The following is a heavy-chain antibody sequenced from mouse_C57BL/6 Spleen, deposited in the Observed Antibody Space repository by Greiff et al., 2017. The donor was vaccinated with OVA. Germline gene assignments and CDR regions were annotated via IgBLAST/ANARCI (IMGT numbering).Heavy chain of an antibody. D-gene: IGHD2-1*01. CDR1: GYSITSGYY. CDR2: ISYDGSN. Sequence: EVQLVESGPGLVKPSQSLSLTCSVTGYSITSGYYWNWIRQFPGNKLEWMGYISYDGSNNYNPSLKNRIPITRDTSKNQFFLKLNSVTTEDTATYYCARDNGNVQYWYFDVWGTGTTVTVSS. CDR3: ARDNGNVQYWYFDV. J-gene: IGHJ1*03. V-gene: IGHV3-6*01.